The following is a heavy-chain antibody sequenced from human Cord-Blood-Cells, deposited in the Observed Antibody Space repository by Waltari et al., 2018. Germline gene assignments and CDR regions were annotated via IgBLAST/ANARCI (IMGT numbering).Heavy chain of an antibody. Sequence: QVQLQQWGAGLLKPSETLSLTCAVYGGSFSGYYWSWSRQPPGKGLEWIGEINHSGSTNYNPSLKSRVTISVDTSKNQFSLKLSSVTAADTAVYYCARGGGAYSSSSGAAFDIWGQGTMVTVSS. CDR2: INHSGST. V-gene: IGHV4-34*01. CDR1: GGSFSGYY. D-gene: IGHD6-6*01. CDR3: ARGGGAYSSSSGAAFDI. J-gene: IGHJ3*02.